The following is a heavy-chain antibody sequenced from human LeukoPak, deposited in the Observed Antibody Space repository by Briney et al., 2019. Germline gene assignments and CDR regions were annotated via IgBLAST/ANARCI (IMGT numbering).Heavy chain of an antibody. D-gene: IGHD6-13*01. CDR1: GFTFSSYW. CDR2: IKQDGSEK. Sequence: GGSLRLSCAASGFTFSSYWMSWVRQAPGKGLEWVANIKQDGSEKYYVDSVKGRFTISRDNAKNSLYLQMNSLRAEDTAVYYCARDRLAAARLPPHTPEMGWFDPWGQGTLVTVSS. V-gene: IGHV3-7*01. J-gene: IGHJ5*02. CDR3: ARDRLAAARLPPHTPEMGWFDP.